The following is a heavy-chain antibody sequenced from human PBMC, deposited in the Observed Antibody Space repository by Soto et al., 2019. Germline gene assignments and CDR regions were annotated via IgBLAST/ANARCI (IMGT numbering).Heavy chain of an antibody. J-gene: IGHJ6*02. CDR1: GYTFTAYY. CDR3: ARDPGTGTTNFYYYYGMDV. D-gene: IGHD1-1*01. V-gene: IGHV1-2*04. CDR2: INPNSGGT. Sequence: ASVKVSCKASGYTFTAYYIHWVRQAPGQGLEWMGWINPNSGGTKYAQKFQGWVTMTRDTSISTAYMELSRLRSDDTAVYYCARDPGTGTTNFYYYYGMDVWGQGTTVTVSS.